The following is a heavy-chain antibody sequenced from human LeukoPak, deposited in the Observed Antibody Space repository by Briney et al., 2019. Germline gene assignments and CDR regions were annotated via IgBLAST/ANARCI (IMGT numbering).Heavy chain of an antibody. CDR2: IIPIFGTA. D-gene: IGHD2-2*01. CDR3: ARDVGSLVVPAEVRFDP. CDR1: GGTFSSYA. J-gene: IGHJ5*02. Sequence: ASVKVSCKASGGTFSSYAISWVRQAPGQGLEWMGGIIPIFGTANYAQKFQGRVTITTDESTSTAYMELSSLRSEDTAVYYCARDVGSLVVPAEVRFDPWGQGTLVTVSS. V-gene: IGHV1-69*05.